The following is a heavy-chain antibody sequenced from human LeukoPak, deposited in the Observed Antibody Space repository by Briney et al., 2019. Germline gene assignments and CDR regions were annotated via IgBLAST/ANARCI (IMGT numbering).Heavy chain of an antibody. V-gene: IGHV3-11*01. J-gene: IGHJ3*02. CDR1: GFTFSDYY. D-gene: IGHD5-18*01. Sequence: SGGPLRLSCAASGFTFSDYYMSWIRQAPGKGLEWVSYISSSGSTIYYADSVKGRFTISRDNAKNSLYLQMNSLRAEDTAVYYCARGWIQLWLGAFDIWGQGTMVTVSS. CDR3: ARGWIQLWLGAFDI. CDR2: ISSSGSTI.